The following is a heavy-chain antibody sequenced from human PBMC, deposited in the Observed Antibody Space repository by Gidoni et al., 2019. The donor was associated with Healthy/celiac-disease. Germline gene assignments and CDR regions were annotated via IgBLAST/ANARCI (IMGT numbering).Heavy chain of an antibody. CDR1: GFTFSSYG. Sequence: QVQLVESGGGVVQPGRSLRLSCAASGFTFSSYGMHWVRQAPGKGLEWVAVISYDGRNKYYADSVKGRFTISRDNSKNTLYLQMNSLRAEDTAVYYCAKGPFPAAIRGHYYCYYYMDVWGKGTTVTVSS. V-gene: IGHV3-30*18. CDR2: ISYDGRNK. CDR3: AKGPFPAAIRGHYYCYYYMDV. J-gene: IGHJ6*03. D-gene: IGHD2-2*01.